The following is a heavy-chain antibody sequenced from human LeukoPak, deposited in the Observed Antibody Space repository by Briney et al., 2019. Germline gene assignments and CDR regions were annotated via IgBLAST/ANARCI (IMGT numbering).Heavy chain of an antibody. CDR1: GFTFSSYS. D-gene: IGHD6-19*01. CDR2: ISSSSSYI. V-gene: IGHV3-21*01. Sequence: RSGGSLRLSCASSGFTFSSYSMNWVRQAPGKGLEWVSSISSSSSYIYYADSVKGRFTISRDNAKNSLYLQMNSLRAEDTAVYYCAREAVAGTVDYWGQGTLVTVSS. CDR3: AREAVAGTVDY. J-gene: IGHJ4*02.